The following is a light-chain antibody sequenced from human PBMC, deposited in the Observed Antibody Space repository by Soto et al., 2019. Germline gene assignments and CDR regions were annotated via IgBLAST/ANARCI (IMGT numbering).Light chain of an antibody. J-gene: IGLJ1*01. CDR2: EVS. CDR1: SSDVGGYNY. Sequence: QSALTQPASVSGSLGQSITISCTGTSSDVGGYNYVSWYQQHPGKAPKLMIYEVSNRPSGVSNRFSGSESGNTASLTISGLQAEDEADYYCSSYTSSSTFYVFGTGTKLTVL. V-gene: IGLV2-14*01. CDR3: SSYTSSSTFYV.